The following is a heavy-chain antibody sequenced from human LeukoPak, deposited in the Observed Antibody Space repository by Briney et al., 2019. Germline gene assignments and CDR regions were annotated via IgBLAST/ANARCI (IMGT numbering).Heavy chain of an antibody. CDR1: GGSFSGYY. D-gene: IGHD3-10*01. Sequence: SETLSLTCAVYGGSFSGYYWSWIRQPPGKGLEWIGEINHSGSTNYNPSLKSRVTISVDTSKNQFSLKLSSVTAADTAVFYCARGLSWGYYGPGRFDPWGQGTLVTVS. V-gene: IGHV4-34*01. J-gene: IGHJ5*02. CDR2: INHSGST. CDR3: ARGLSWGYYGPGRFDP.